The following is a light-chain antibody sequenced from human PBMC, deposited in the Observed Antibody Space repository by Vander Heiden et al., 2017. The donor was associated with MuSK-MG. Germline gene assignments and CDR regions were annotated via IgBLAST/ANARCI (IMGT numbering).Light chain of an antibody. CDR1: QGVRND. CDR3: QQYYTYPYT. V-gene: IGKV1-6*01. J-gene: IGKJ2*01. Sequence: AIQMTPSPSSLSASVGARVPITCRASQGVRNDLGWYQQKPGRAPKLLVYGGSTLQTGVPARFSGSGSGTDFTLTISSLQAEDSATYFCQQYYTYPYTFGQGTKLEIK. CDR2: GGS.